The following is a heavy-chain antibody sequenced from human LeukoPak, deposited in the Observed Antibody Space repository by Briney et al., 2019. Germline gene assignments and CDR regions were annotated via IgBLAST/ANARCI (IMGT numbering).Heavy chain of an antibody. V-gene: IGHV1-18*01. Sequence: GASVKVSCKASGYTFTSYGISWVRQAPGQGLEWMGWISAYNGNTNYAQKLQGRVTMTTDTSTSTAYMELRSLRSDDTAVYYCASTSHSTVSYYYYYGMDVWGQGTTVTVSS. D-gene: IGHD4-17*01. CDR2: ISAYNGNT. CDR1: GYTFTSYG. J-gene: IGHJ6*02. CDR3: ASTSHSTVSYYYYYGMDV.